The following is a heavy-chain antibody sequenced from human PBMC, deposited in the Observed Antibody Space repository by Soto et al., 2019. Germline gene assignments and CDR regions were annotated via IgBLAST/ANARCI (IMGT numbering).Heavy chain of an antibody. D-gene: IGHD3-10*01. CDR2: ISYDGNNE. Sequence: QVQLVESGGGVVQPGRSLRLSCAASKLTFSASTMHWVRQAPGKGLEWVAVISYDGNNEYYADSVKGRFTISRDNSKNTLFLQMNSLRADDTAVYYCVRDRAQPLTGMDYYYYYGMDVWGQGTTVTVSS. J-gene: IGHJ6*02. V-gene: IGHV3-30-3*01. CDR3: VRDRAQPLTGMDYYYYYGMDV. CDR1: KLTFSAST.